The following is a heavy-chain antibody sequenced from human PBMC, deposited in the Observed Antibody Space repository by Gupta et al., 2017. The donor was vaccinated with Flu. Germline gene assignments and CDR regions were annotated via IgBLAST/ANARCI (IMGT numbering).Heavy chain of an antibody. CDR1: GIGFTNAW. D-gene: IGHD1-1*01. CDR3: CINERAEDFMDV. CDR2: IKGKNFGGTT. J-gene: IGHJ6*04. Sequence: EVQLVESGGGLVKPGGSLRLSCTASGIGFTNAWVSWVRQAPGKGLEWIGRIKGKNFGGTTKYGAVVKGRFTMSRDDSKNTLSLQMTSLQTEDTAVYYCCINERAEDFMDVWGKGTTVTVSS. V-gene: IGHV3-15*01.